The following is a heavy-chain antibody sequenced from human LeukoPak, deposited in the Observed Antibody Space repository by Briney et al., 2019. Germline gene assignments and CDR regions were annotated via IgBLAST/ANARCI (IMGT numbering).Heavy chain of an antibody. CDR3: AGLEYSSPPHYYGMDV. CDR2: INHSGST. Sequence: SETLSLTCAVYGGSFSGYYWSWIRQPPGKGLEWIGEINHSGSTNYNPSLKSRVTISVHTSKNQFSLRLSSVTAADTAVYYCAGLEYSSPPHYYGMDVWGQGTTVTVPS. J-gene: IGHJ6*02. CDR1: GGSFSGYY. V-gene: IGHV4-34*01. D-gene: IGHD6-6*01.